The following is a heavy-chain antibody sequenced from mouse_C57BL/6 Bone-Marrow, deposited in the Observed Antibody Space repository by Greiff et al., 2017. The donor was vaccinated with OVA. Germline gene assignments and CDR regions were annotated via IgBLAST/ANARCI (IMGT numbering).Heavy chain of an antibody. CDR2: IDPSDSYT. Sequence: QVQLQQPGAELVKPGASVKLSCKASGYTFTSYWMHWVKQRPGRGLEWIGEIDPSDSYTNYNQKFKGKSTLTVDKSSSTAYMQLSSLTSEDSAVYYCARLGGYDGAWFAYWGQGTLVTVSA. CDR3: ARLGGYDGAWFAY. D-gene: IGHD2-2*01. J-gene: IGHJ3*01. CDR1: GYTFTSYW. V-gene: IGHV1-69*01.